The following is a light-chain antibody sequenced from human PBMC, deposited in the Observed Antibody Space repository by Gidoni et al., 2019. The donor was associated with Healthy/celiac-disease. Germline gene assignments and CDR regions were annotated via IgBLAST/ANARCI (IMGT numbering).Light chain of an antibody. J-gene: IGKJ4*01. Sequence: DIVMTQSPDSLAVSLGVRATINCKSSQSVLYSSNNKNYLAWYQQKPGQPPKLLIYWASTRESGVPDRFSGSGSGTDFTLTISSLQAEDVAVYYCQQYYSTPLTCGGGTKVEIK. V-gene: IGKV4-1*01. CDR3: QQYYSTPLT. CDR1: QSVLYSSNNKNY. CDR2: WAS.